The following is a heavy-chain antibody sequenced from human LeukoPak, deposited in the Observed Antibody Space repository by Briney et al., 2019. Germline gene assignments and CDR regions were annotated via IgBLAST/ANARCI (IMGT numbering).Heavy chain of an antibody. CDR3: ARDRDYGSGIFDY. CDR1: GYTFTGYY. CDR2: INPNSGGT. J-gene: IGHJ4*02. D-gene: IGHD3-10*01. V-gene: IGHV1-2*02. Sequence: ASVKVSFKASGYTFTGYYMHWVRQAPGQGLEWMGWINPNSGGTNYAQKFQGRVTMTRDTSISTAYMELNRLRSDDTAVYYCARDRDYGSGIFDYWGQGTLVTVSS.